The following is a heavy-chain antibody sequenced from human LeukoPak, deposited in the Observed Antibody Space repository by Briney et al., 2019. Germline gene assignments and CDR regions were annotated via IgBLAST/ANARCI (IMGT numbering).Heavy chain of an antibody. D-gene: IGHD3-22*01. CDR1: GGTFSSYA. Sequence: SVKVSCKASGGTFSSYAISWVRQAPGQGLEWMGGIIPIFGTANYAQKFQGRVTITADESTSTAYMELSSLRSEDTAVYYCARPPNPWLLQLIDAFDIWGQGTMVTVSS. J-gene: IGHJ3*02. CDR3: ARPPNPWLLQLIDAFDI. CDR2: IIPIFGTA. V-gene: IGHV1-69*13.